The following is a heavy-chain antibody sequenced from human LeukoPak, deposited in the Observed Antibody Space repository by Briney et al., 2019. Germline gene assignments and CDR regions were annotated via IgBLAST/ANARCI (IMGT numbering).Heavy chain of an antibody. CDR2: IRSKAYGGTT. D-gene: IGHD3-10*01. J-gene: IGHJ4*02. Sequence: GGSLRLSCTASGFTFGDYAMSRFRQAPGKGLEWVGFIRSKAYGGTTEYAASVKGRFTISRDDSKSIAYPQMNSLKTEDTAVYYCNRVTGDYYGSDEIYYFDYWGQGTLVTVSS. CDR3: NRVTGDYYGSDEIYYFDY. CDR1: GFTFGDYA. V-gene: IGHV3-49*03.